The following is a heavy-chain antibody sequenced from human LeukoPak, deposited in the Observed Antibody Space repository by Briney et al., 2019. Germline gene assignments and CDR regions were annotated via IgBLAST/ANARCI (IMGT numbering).Heavy chain of an antibody. CDR1: GFTFSSYW. V-gene: IGHV3-15*01. J-gene: IGHJ3*02. Sequence: GGSLRLSCAASGFTFSSYWMSWVRQAPGKGLEWVGRIKSKTDGGTTDYAAPVKGRFTISRDDSKNTLYLQMNSLKTEDTAVYYCTTTDVTVPDAFDIWGQGTMVTVSS. D-gene: IGHD4-17*01. CDR2: IKSKTDGGTT. CDR3: TTTDVTVPDAFDI.